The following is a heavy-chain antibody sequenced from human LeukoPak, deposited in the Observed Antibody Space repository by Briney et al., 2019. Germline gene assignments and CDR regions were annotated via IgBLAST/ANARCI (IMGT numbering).Heavy chain of an antibody. V-gene: IGHV4-39*07. CDR2: IHYTGPT. Sequence: SETLSLTCTVSGGSIIRSRHYWGWIRQPPGKGLEWIGSIHYTGPTFYNPSLKSRVTISVDTSKNQFSLKMRSVTATDAAVYYCARDKSGGDSGGNSYWGQGALVTVSS. CDR1: GGSIIRSRHY. CDR3: ARDKSGGDSGGNSY. J-gene: IGHJ4*02. D-gene: IGHD4-23*01.